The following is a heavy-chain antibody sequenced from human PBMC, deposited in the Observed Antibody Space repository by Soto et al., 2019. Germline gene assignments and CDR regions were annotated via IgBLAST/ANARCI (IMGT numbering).Heavy chain of an antibody. Sequence: LRLSCAASVFTFSSYEMNWVRQAPGKGLEWVSYISSSGSTIYYADSVKGRFTISRDNAKNSLYLQMNSLRAEDTAVYYCASRGVYYYYGMDVWGQGTTVTVSS. CDR3: ASRGVYYYYGMDV. J-gene: IGHJ6*02. V-gene: IGHV3-48*03. CDR1: VFTFSSYE. CDR2: ISSSGSTI. D-gene: IGHD3-10*01.